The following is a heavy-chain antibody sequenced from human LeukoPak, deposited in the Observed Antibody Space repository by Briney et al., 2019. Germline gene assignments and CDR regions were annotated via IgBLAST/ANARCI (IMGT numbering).Heavy chain of an antibody. CDR2: INPSGGST. D-gene: IGHD3-3*01. J-gene: IGHJ4*02. CDR1: GYTFTSYY. CDR3: ARGVRFLEWLSPEHHSDY. V-gene: IGHV1-46*01. Sequence: ASVKVSCKASGYTFTSYYMHWVRQAPGQGLEWMGIINPSGGSTSYAQKFQGRVTMTRDTSTSTVYMELSSLRSEDTAVYYCARGVRFLEWLSPEHHSDYWGQGTLVTVSS.